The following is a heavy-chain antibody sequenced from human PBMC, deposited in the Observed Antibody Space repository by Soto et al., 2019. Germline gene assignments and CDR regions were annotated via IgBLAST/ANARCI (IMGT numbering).Heavy chain of an antibody. D-gene: IGHD6-13*01. CDR1: GDSISSYY. Sequence: PSETLSLTCTVSGDSISSYYWSWIRQPPGKGLEWIGYIYNSGSTNYNPSLKSRVTISVDTSKNQFSLKLSSVTAADTAVYYCARGSTGYSSSWYRYWGQGTQVTVPQ. J-gene: IGHJ4*02. CDR2: IYNSGST. V-gene: IGHV4-59*08. CDR3: ARGSTGYSSSWYRY.